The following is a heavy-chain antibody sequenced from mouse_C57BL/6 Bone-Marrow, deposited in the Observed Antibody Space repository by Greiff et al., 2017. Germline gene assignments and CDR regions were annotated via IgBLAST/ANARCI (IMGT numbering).Heavy chain of an antibody. D-gene: IGHD3-1*01. CDR2: IDPENGDT. V-gene: IGHV14-4*01. Sequence: VQLQQSGAELVRPGASVKLSCTASGFNIKDDYMHWVKQRPEQGLEWIGWIDPENGDTEYASKFQGKATITADTSSNTAYLQLSSLTSEDTAVYYCTTYPGPDYFDYWGQGTTLTVSS. CDR1: GFNIKDDY. CDR3: TTYPGPDYFDY. J-gene: IGHJ2*01.